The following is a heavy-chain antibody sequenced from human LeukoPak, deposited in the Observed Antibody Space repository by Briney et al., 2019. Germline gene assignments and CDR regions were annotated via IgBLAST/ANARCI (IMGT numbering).Heavy chain of an antibody. D-gene: IGHD2-21*02. J-gene: IGHJ6*02. CDR2: IIPILGIA. V-gene: IGHV1-69*04. Sequence: ASVTVSFKASGGTFSSYAISWVRQAPGQGLEWMGRIIPILGIANYAQKFQGRVTITADKSTSTAYMELSSLRSEDTAVYYCARDSGMGYCGGDCYSGYYYGMDVWGQGTTVTVSS. CDR1: GGTFSSYA. CDR3: ARDSGMGYCGGDCYSGYYYGMDV.